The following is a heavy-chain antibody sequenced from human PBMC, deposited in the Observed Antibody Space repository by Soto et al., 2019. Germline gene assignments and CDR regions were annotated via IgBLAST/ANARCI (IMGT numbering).Heavy chain of an antibody. CDR1: GYAFIEHY. Sequence: QGQLVQSGAELKKPGASVKVSCKASGYAFIEHYIHWLRQAPGQGLEWMGWINPKNGVTNLSQNFQCTVTLTADTSISTFYMNLSGLRSHDMAVYYCARDLNPYFGPGSIHGFFDYWGQGTLVAVSS. CDR3: ARDLNPYFGPGSIHGFFDY. D-gene: IGHD3-10*01. J-gene: IGHJ4*02. V-gene: IGHV1-2*02. CDR2: INPKNGVT.